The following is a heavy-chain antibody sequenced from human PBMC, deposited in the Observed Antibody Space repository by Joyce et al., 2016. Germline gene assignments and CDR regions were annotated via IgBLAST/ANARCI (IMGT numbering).Heavy chain of an antibody. D-gene: IGHD1-26*01. CDR2: INYSGNT. J-gene: IGHJ4*02. CDR1: GGSISDGGYY. CDR3: ARVPLSSAFDY. V-gene: IGHV4-31*11. Sequence: QVQLQESGPGLVQPSQTLSLTCGVSGGSISDGGYYWSWIRQRPGQGLEWIGYINYSGNTYYHPSRKSRLTISIDMSKNQFSLRLTSVTAADTAVYYCARVPLSSAFDYWGQGILVTVSS.